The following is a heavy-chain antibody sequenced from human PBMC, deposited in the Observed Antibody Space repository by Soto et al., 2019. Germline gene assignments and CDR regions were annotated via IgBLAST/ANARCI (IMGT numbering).Heavy chain of an antibody. D-gene: IGHD2-15*01. CDR2: ISGSGSST. CDR3: AKEGGSYYAMDV. Sequence: EVQVLESGGGLAQPGGSLRLSCAASGFAFSSYAMNWVRQAPGKGLEWVSVISGSGSSTKYADSVKGRFTISRDNAEKTLYLQMHGLRAEDAAVYYCAKEGGSYYAMDVWGQGTTVIVSS. J-gene: IGHJ6*02. V-gene: IGHV3-23*01. CDR1: GFAFSSYA.